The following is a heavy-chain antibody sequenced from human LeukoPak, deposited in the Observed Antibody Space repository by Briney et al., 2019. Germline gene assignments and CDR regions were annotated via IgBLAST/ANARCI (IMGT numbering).Heavy chain of an antibody. J-gene: IGHJ4*02. CDR1: GFTVSSNS. CDR3: ARRAGAYSHPYDY. D-gene: IGHD4/OR15-4a*01. Sequence: GGSLRLSCTVSGFTVSSNSMSWVRQAPGKGLDWVSFIYSDNTHYSDSVTGRFTISRGNSKNTLYLQMNSLRAEDTAVYYCARRAGAYSHPYDYWGQGTLVTVSS. CDR2: IYSDNT. V-gene: IGHV3-53*01.